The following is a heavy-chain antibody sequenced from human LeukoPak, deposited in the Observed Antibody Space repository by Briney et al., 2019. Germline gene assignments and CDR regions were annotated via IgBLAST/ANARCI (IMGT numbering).Heavy chain of an antibody. CDR2: ISSSSSYI. CDR3: AKGLVGAGFDF. J-gene: IGHJ4*02. D-gene: IGHD1-26*01. Sequence: PGESLRLSCAASGFTFSSYSMNWVRQAPGKGLEWVSSISSSSSYIYYADSVEGRFTISRDNAKNSLFLQMNSLRAEDTALYYCAKGLVGAGFDFWGQGTLVTVSS. V-gene: IGHV3-21*01. CDR1: GFTFSSYS.